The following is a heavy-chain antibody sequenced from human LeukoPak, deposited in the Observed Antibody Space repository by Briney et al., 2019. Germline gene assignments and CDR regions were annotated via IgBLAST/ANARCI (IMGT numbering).Heavy chain of an antibody. CDR2: IYSGSSST. CDR3: ARVGSGWYDFDY. J-gene: IGHJ4*02. Sequence: PGGSLRLSCAASGFTVSSNYKSWVRQAPGKGLEWVSVIYSGSSSTYFTDSVKGRFTISRHNSKNTLYLQMNSLRAEDTAVYYCARVGSGWYDFDYWGQGTLVTVSS. V-gene: IGHV3-53*04. CDR1: GFTVSSNY. D-gene: IGHD6-19*01.